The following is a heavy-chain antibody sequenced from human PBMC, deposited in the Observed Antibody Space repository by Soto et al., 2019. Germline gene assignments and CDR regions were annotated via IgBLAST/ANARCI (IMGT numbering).Heavy chain of an antibody. Sequence: ASVKVSCKASGYTFTIYYMHWVRQAPGQGLEWMGIVNPNDGSAVYAQKFQGRVTMTRDTSTGMVNMELTSLRSEDTAVYYCARETRQLSTSYYFDYWGQGTLVTVSS. J-gene: IGHJ4*02. CDR1: GYTFTIYY. V-gene: IGHV1-46*01. D-gene: IGHD5-18*01. CDR3: ARETRQLSTSYYFDY. CDR2: VNPNDGSA.